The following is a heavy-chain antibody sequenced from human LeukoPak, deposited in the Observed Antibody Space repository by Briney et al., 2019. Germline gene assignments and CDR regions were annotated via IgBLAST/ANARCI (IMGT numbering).Heavy chain of an antibody. D-gene: IGHD6-13*01. J-gene: IGHJ5*02. CDR3: ARASYSSSWARKNWFDP. CDR2: INHSGSN. CDR1: GGSFSGYY. Sequence: SETLSLTCAVYGGSFSGYYWSWIRQPPGKGLEWIGEINHSGSNNYNPSLKRRVTISVEKSKKQFSLKLSSVTAADTAVYYCARASYSSSWARKNWFDPWGQGTLVTVSS. V-gene: IGHV4-34*01.